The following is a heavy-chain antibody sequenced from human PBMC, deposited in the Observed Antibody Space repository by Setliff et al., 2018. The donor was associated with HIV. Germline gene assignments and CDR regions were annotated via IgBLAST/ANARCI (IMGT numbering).Heavy chain of an antibody. CDR3: AGPRGDEAFDI. J-gene: IGHJ3*02. V-gene: IGHV1-69*10. CDR1: GDASSTYA. CDR2: FIPILDIT. D-gene: IGHD3-10*01. Sequence: SVKVSCKASGDASSTYAINWVRQAPGQGLEWMGQFIPILDITNYAQKFQGRVTITADKSTNTMYMEMTSLTSEDTAVYYCAGPRGDEAFDIWGQGTMVTVSS.